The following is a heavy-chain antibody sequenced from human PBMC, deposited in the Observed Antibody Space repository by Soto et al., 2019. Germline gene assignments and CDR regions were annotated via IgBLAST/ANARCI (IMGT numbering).Heavy chain of an antibody. V-gene: IGHV1-24*01. D-gene: IGHD5-12*01. Sequence: ASVKVSCKVSGYTLTELSMHWVRQAPGKGLEWTGGFDPEDGETIYAQKFQGRVTMTEDTSTDTAYTELSSLRSEDTAVYYCATGPIVATPGSAFDIWGQGTMVTVSS. CDR1: GYTLTELS. CDR2: FDPEDGET. CDR3: ATGPIVATPGSAFDI. J-gene: IGHJ3*02.